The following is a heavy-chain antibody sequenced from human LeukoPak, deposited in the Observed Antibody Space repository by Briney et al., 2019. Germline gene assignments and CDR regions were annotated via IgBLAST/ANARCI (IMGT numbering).Heavy chain of an antibody. CDR2: IIPIFGTA. CDR3: AKSYNGYESKPDY. V-gene: IGHV1-69*13. CDR1: GGTFSSYA. Sequence: ASVKVSCKASGGTFSSYAISWVRQAPGQGLEWMGGIIPIFGTANYAQKFQGRVTITADESTSTAYMELSSLRAEDTAVYYCAKSYNGYESKPDYWGQGTPVTVSS. D-gene: IGHD5-12*01. J-gene: IGHJ4*02.